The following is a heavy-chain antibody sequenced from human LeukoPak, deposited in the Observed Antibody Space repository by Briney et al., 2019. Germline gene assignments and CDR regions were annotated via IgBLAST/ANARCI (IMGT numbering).Heavy chain of an antibody. D-gene: IGHD1-26*01. J-gene: IGHJ4*02. CDR1: GYTFTGYY. Sequence: ASVKDSCKASGYTFTGYYIHWVRQAPGQRLEWVGWINPNGGGTNYAQKFQGRVTMTRDTSISTAYMELSRLRSDDTAVYYSARGDGSYLIWGQGTLVTVSS. CDR2: INPNGGGT. CDR3: ARGDGSYLI. V-gene: IGHV1-2*02.